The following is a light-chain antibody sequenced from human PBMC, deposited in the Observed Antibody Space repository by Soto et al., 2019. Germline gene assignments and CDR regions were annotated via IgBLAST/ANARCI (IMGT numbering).Light chain of an antibody. J-gene: IGKJ2*01. Sequence: DIVMTQSPDSLAVSLGERATINCKSSHSLLHSSNNKNYLAWYQQKPGQPPKLLIYWASTQESGVPDRFSGSRSPSDFTLTISIFHAAEVAAYYRQQYFGTPRTFGQGTKLAIK. CDR3: QQYFGTPRT. V-gene: IGKV4-1*01. CDR2: WAS. CDR1: HSLLHSSNNKNY.